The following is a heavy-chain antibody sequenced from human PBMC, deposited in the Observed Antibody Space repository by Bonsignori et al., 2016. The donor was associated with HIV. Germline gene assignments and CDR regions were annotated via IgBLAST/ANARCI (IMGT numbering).Heavy chain of an antibody. CDR2: INPADSET. D-gene: IGHD4-23*01. Sequence: VRQMPGKGLEWMGIINPADSETTYSPSFQGQVTISADKSVNTAYLQWSGLRASDTAVYYCARPQRMGTHPYWYFDVWGRGTLVTVSS. J-gene: IGHJ2*01. CDR3: ARPQRMGTHPYWYFDV. V-gene: IGHV5-51*01.